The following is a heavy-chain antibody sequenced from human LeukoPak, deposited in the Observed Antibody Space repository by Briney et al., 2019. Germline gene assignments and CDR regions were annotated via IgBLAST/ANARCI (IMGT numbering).Heavy chain of an antibody. CDR2: IYHSGST. J-gene: IGHJ4*02. CDR3: ARGGSDWSHFDY. CDR1: GGSISSGGYS. V-gene: IGHV4-30-2*01. Sequence: PSQTLSLTCAVSGGSISSGGYSWSWIRQPPGKGLEWIGYIYHSGSTYYNPSLKSRVTISVDRSKNQFSLKLSSVTAADTAVYYCARGGSDWSHFDYWGQGTLVTVSS. D-gene: IGHD1-1*01.